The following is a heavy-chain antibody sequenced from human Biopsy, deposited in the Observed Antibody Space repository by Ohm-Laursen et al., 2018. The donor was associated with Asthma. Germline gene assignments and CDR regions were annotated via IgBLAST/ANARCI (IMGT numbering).Heavy chain of an antibody. J-gene: IGHJ6*02. V-gene: IGHV1-69*11. Sequence: ESSVKASCKASGDSLGSFINYAISWVRQAPRQGLEWMGRLIPVLGTADYAPMFEGRVTITADESTSTAYLELTSLRFEDTAVYYCARGYSGTDRIVYYYSGMEVWGRGTTVTVSS. D-gene: IGHD5-12*01. CDR1: GDSLGSFINYA. CDR2: LIPVLGTA. CDR3: ARGYSGTDRIVYYYSGMEV.